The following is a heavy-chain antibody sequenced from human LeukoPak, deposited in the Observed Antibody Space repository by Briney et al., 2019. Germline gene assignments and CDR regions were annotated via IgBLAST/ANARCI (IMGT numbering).Heavy chain of an antibody. Sequence: ASVNVSCKASGYTFTGYYMHWVRQAPGQGLEWMGWINPNSGGTNYAQKFQGRVTMTRDTSISTAYMELSRLRSDDTAVYYCAGAHVDTRAEGYNWFDPWGQGTLVTVSS. J-gene: IGHJ5*02. D-gene: IGHD5-18*01. V-gene: IGHV1-2*02. CDR1: GYTFTGYY. CDR3: AGAHVDTRAEGYNWFDP. CDR2: INPNSGGT.